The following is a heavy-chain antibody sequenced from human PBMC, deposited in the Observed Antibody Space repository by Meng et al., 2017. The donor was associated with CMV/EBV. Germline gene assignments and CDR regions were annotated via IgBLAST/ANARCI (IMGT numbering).Heavy chain of an antibody. D-gene: IGHD2-15*01. V-gene: IGHV1-69*12. Sequence: QVRLGQSGAEVKKPGSPVKVSCKASGGTFSSYASSWVRQAPGQGLEWMGGIIPIFGTANYAQKFQGRVTITADESTSTAYMELSSLRSEDTAVYYCARVCGGSCFDYWGQGTLVTVSS. CDR1: GGTFSSYA. CDR2: IIPIFGTA. J-gene: IGHJ4*02. CDR3: ARVCGGSCFDY.